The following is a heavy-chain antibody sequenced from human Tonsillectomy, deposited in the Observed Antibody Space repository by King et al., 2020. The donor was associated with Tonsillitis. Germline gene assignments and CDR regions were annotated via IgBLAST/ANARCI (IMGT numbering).Heavy chain of an antibody. J-gene: IGHJ4*02. V-gene: IGHV3-53*01. CDR1: GFTVSSNY. CDR2: IYSGGST. Sequence: VQLVESGGGLIQPGGSLRLSCAASGFTVSSNYMSWVRQAPGKGLEWVSVIYSGGSTYYADSVKGRFTISRDSSKNTLYLQMNSLRDEDTAVYYCAREAGYSYGWEGYSREYYFDYWGQGTLVTVSS. D-gene: IGHD5-18*01. CDR3: AREAGYSYGWEGYSREYYFDY.